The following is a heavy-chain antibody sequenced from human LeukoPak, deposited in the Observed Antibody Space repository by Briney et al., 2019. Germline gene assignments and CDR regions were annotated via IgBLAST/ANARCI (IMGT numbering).Heavy chain of an antibody. CDR2: IYYSGTT. D-gene: IGHD2-2*02. CDR3: AREGPAHQLLYPYYSCYYMHI. J-gene: IGHJ6*03. Sequence: PSETLSLICTVSAGSIISSSYYWASIRQPPGKGLDWIGSIYYSGTTYYNPYLKSRHTISVHTSKYQFSLKLSSETAAHTAVYYCAREGPAHQLLYPYYSCYYMHIWGKGTTVTVSS. V-gene: IGHV4-39*07. CDR1: AGSIISSSYY.